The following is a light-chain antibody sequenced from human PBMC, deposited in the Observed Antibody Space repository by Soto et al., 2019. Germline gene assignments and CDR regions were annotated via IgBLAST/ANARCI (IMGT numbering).Light chain of an antibody. J-gene: IGLJ2*01. CDR2: PNN. Sequence: QSVLTQPPSASGTPGQRVTISCSGSDSNIATNTASWYQQVPGTAPKLLISPNNHRPSGVPDRFSGSRSGTSASLAIRGLQSEDEAFYYCASWDDSLNGVVFGGGTKLTVL. CDR1: DSNIATNT. V-gene: IGLV1-44*01. CDR3: ASWDDSLNGVV.